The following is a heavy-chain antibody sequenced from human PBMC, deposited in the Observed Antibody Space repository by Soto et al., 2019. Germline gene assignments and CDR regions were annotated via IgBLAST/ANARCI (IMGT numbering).Heavy chain of an antibody. CDR3: ARLAPCNSGTCYSRPLYY. D-gene: IGHD2-15*01. CDR1: GYTFATYG. V-gene: IGHV1-18*01. Sequence: QVQLVQSGAELKRPGASVKVSCKSSGYTFATYGISWVRQAPGQVLEWMGWIAPDNGDTNYEQKLRGRVTLTADTSTNTAYMEVRSLRSDDTAVYFCARLAPCNSGTCYSRPLYYWGQGTLVTVSS. CDR2: IAPDNGDT. J-gene: IGHJ4*02.